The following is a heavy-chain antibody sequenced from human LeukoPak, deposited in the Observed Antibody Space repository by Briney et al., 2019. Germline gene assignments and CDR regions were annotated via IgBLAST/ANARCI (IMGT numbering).Heavy chain of an antibody. CDR3: ASDKGYSNNYFDY. CDR2: IYYSGST. V-gene: IGHV4-39*01. CDR1: GGSISTTGYY. D-gene: IGHD6-13*01. Sequence: PSETLSLSCTVSGGSISTTGYYWAWIRQPPGKGLEWIASIYYSGSTYYNSSLKSQVTISVDTSRNQFSLKLSSVTAADTALYYCASDKGYSNNYFDYWGQGTLVTVSS. J-gene: IGHJ4*01.